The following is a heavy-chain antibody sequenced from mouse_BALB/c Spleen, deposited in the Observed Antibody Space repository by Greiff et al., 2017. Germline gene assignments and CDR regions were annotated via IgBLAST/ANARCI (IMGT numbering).Heavy chain of an antibody. Sequence: EVKLVESGGGLVKPGGSLKLSCAASGFTFSSYAMSWVRQTPEKRLEWVASISSGGSTYYPDSVKGRFTISRDNARNILYLQMSSLRSEDTAMYYCARGPYRYYAMDYWGQGTSVTVSS. CDR3: ARGPYRYYAMDY. CDR2: ISSGGST. V-gene: IGHV5-6-5*01. D-gene: IGHD2-14*01. J-gene: IGHJ4*01. CDR1: GFTFSSYA.